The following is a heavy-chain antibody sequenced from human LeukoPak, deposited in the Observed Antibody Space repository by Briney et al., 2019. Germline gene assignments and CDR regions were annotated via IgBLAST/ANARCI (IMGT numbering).Heavy chain of an antibody. CDR2: ISYDGSNK. CDR3: AKGPWEPGDY. Sequence: PGGSLRLSCAASGFTFSSYGMHWVRQAPGKGLEWVAVISYDGSNKYYADSVKSRFTISRDNSKNTLYLQMNSLRAEDTAVYYCAKGPWEPGDYWGQGTLVTVSS. V-gene: IGHV3-30*18. J-gene: IGHJ4*02. D-gene: IGHD1-26*01. CDR1: GFTFSSYG.